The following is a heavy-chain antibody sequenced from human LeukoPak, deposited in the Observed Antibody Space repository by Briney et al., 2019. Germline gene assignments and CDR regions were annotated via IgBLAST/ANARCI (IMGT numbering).Heavy chain of an antibody. V-gene: IGHV1-2*06. J-gene: IGHJ4*02. CDR3: AISGYSSGWRGPFDY. Sequence: GASVKVSCKASGYTFTGYYMHWVRQAPGQGLEWMGRTNPNSGGTNYAQKFQGRVTMTRDTSISTAYMELSRLRSDDTAVYYCAISGYSSGWRGPFDYWGQGTLVTVSS. CDR2: TNPNSGGT. D-gene: IGHD6-19*01. CDR1: GYTFTGYY.